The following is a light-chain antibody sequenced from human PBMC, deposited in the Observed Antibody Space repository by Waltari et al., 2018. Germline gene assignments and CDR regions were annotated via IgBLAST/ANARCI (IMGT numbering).Light chain of an antibody. Sequence: IQLTQSPSSLSASIGDRITITCRASQGISDYLAWYQQQPGKAPKLLIYAASTLQSGVPIRFSGSGSGTDFSLTISSLQPEDSATYYCQQLKSYPITFGQGTRLEIK. CDR1: QGISDY. V-gene: IGKV1-9*01. CDR3: QQLKSYPIT. J-gene: IGKJ5*01. CDR2: AAS.